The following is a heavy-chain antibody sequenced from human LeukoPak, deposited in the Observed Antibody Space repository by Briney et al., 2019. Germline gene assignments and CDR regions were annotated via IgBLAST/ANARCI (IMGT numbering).Heavy chain of an antibody. CDR1: GYTLTELS. CDR3: ARSPWIQLWLRPEYYFDY. Sequence: ASVKVSCKVSGYTLTELSMHWVRQAPGKGLEWMGGFDPEDGETIYAQKFQGRVTMTEDTSTDTAYMELSSLRSEDTAVYYCARSPWIQLWLRPEYYFDYWGQGTLVTVSS. V-gene: IGHV1-24*01. CDR2: FDPEDGET. J-gene: IGHJ4*02. D-gene: IGHD5-18*01.